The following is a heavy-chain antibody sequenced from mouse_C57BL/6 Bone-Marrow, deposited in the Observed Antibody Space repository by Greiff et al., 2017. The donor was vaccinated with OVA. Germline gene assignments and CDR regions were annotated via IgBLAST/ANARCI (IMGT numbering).Heavy chain of an antibody. D-gene: IGHD1-1*01. CDR1: GFTFSSYG. CDR2: ISSGGSYT. CDR3: AREDYYALARVYFDY. J-gene: IGHJ2*01. V-gene: IGHV5-6*01. Sequence: DVQLVESGGDLVKPGGSLKLSCAASGFTFSSYGMSWVRQTPDKRLEWVATISSGGSYTYYPDSVKGRFTISRDNAKNTLYLQMSSLKSEDTAMYYCAREDYYALARVYFDYWGQGTTLTVSS.